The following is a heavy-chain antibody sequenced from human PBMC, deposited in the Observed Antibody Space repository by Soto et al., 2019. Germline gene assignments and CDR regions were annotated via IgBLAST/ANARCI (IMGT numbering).Heavy chain of an antibody. Sequence: SETLSLTCAVSGGSVDSGGFSWSWIRQPPGKGLEWIGYIYHSGSSFYNPSLKSRVSISVDRSKNQFSLRLTSVTAADTAVYYCARSGFCGVDCYSPHFDYWGQGTLVTVSS. J-gene: IGHJ4*02. CDR3: ARSGFCGVDCYSPHFDY. CDR2: IYHSGSS. D-gene: IGHD2-21*02. CDR1: GGSVDSGGFS. V-gene: IGHV4-30-2*01.